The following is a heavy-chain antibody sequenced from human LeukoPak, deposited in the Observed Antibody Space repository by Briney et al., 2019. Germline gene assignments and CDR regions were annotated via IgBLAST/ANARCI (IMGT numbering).Heavy chain of an antibody. CDR1: GGSITGYY. Sequence: PSATLSLTCTVSGGSITGYYWNWIRQPPGKGLEWIGYIYYSGSTNYNPSLKSRVTISVDTSENQLSLKLNSVTAADTAVYYCARQGGVATTFDYWGQGTLVTVSS. CDR3: ARQGGVATTFDY. D-gene: IGHD5-12*01. CDR2: IYYSGST. J-gene: IGHJ4*02. V-gene: IGHV4-59*08.